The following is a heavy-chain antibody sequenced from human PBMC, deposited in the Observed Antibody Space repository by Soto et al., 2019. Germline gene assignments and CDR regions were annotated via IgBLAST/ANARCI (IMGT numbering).Heavy chain of an antibody. V-gene: IGHV3-33*01. CDR1: GFTFSSYG. CDR3: AREGYDSSGSDY. Sequence: SLRLSCAASGFTFSSYGMHWVRQAPGKGLEWVAVIWYDGSNKYYADSVKGRFTISRDNSKNTLYLQMNSLRAEDTAVYYCAREGYDSSGSDYWGQGALVTVSS. J-gene: IGHJ4*02. CDR2: IWYDGSNK. D-gene: IGHD3-22*01.